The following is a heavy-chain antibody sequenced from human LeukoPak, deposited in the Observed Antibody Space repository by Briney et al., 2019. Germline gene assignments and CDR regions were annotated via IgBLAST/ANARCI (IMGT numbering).Heavy chain of an antibody. J-gene: IGHJ3*02. CDR2: IILSGLST. V-gene: IGHV3-23*01. D-gene: IGHD3-3*01. Sequence: GGSLRLSCAASGFTFSSYAMSWVRQAPGKGLEGVSFIILSGLSTYYADSVTGRFTISRDNSNNTLYLQMNSLRAEDTAVYYCAKEWDTIFGDAFDIWGQGTMVTVSS. CDR1: GFTFSSYA. CDR3: AKEWDTIFGDAFDI.